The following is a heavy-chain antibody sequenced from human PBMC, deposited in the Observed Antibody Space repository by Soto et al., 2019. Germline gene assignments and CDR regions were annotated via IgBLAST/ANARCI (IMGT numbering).Heavy chain of an antibody. D-gene: IGHD3-10*01. Sequence: QVQLVESGGGVVQPGRSLRLSCAASEFTFSNYGMHWVRQAPGKGLEWVAVILNDGSNRYHADSVKDRFTISRDKSKHTLYLQMNSLRAEDTAVYYCARDDEYSGNGMDVWGQGNTVTVS. CDR1: EFTFSNYG. CDR2: ILNDGSNR. CDR3: ARDDEYSGNGMDV. V-gene: IGHV3-33*01. J-gene: IGHJ6*02.